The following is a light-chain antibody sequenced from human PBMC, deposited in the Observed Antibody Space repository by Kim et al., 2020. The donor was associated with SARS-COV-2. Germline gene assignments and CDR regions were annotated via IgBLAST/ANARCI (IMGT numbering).Light chain of an antibody. CDR3: QQYDSYPRT. J-gene: IGKJ1*01. Sequence: DIQMTQSPPSLSASIGDRVTITCRASQGISSWLAWYQQKPEKAPKCLIYAASSLQSGVPSRFSGSGSGTDFTLTISSLQPEDFATYYCQQYDSYPRTFGQGTKVDIK. CDR1: QGISSW. V-gene: IGKV1D-16*01. CDR2: AAS.